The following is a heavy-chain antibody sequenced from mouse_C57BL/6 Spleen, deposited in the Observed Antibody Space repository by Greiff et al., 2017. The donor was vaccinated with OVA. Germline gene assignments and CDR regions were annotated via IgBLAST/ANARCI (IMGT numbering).Heavy chain of an antibody. J-gene: IGHJ2*01. V-gene: IGHV1-53*01. CDR1: GYTFTSYW. CDR2: INPSNGGT. Sequence: QVQLQQPGTELVKPGASVKLSCKASGYTFTSYWMHWVKQRPGQGLEWIGNINPSNGGTNYNEKFKSKATLTVDKSSSTAYMQLSSLTSEDSVVYYCARSGGYYVDFDYWGQGTTLTVSS. CDR3: ARSGGYYVDFDY. D-gene: IGHD2-3*01.